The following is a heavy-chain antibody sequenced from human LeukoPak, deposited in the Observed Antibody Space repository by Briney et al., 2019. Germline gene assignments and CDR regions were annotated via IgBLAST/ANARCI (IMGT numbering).Heavy chain of an antibody. D-gene: IGHD4-17*01. CDR2: INHSGST. Sequence: SETLSLTCAVYGESFSGYYWSWIRQPPGKGLEWIGEINHSGSTNYNPSLKSRVTISVDTSKNQFSLKLSSVTAADTAVYYCARGHAYGDPRAFDIWGQGTMVTVSS. CDR3: ARGHAYGDPRAFDI. J-gene: IGHJ3*02. CDR1: GESFSGYY. V-gene: IGHV4-34*01.